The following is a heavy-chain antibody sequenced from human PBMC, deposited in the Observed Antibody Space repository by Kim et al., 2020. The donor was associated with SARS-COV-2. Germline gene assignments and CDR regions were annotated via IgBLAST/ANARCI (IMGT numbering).Heavy chain of an antibody. CDR3: ARALVIDS. D-gene: IGHD6-6*01. CDR2: GTKK. Sequence: GTKKYSVASWKGRFTIPRDNAKNSLYLQLTSLSAENTDVYYCARALVIDSWGQGTLVTVSS. J-gene: IGHJ4*02. V-gene: IGHV3-7*01.